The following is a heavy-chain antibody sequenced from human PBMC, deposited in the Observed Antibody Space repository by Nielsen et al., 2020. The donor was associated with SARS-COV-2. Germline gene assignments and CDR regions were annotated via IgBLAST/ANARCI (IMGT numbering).Heavy chain of an antibody. D-gene: IGHD4-17*01. CDR2: ISTSSSTI. CDR1: GFSFRSYN. Sequence: GGSLRLSCAASGFSFRSYNMNWVRQAPGKGLEWVSSISTSSSTIYYADSVKGRLTISRDNSKNTLYLQINSLRAEDTAMYYCAKNPSRRDYGADYWGQGTLVTVSS. J-gene: IGHJ4*02. V-gene: IGHV3-48*01. CDR3: AKNPSRRDYGADY.